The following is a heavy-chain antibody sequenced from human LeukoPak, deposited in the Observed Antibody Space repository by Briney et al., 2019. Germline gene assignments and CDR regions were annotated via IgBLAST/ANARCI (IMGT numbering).Heavy chain of an antibody. D-gene: IGHD5-18*01. CDR1: GFTFSSYS. CDR2: ISSSSSYI. CDR3: ARDREYSYGPANDY. J-gene: IGHJ4*02. V-gene: IGHV3-21*01. Sequence: PGGSLRLSCAASGFTFSSYSMNWVRQAPGKGLEWVSSISSSSSYIYYADSVKGRFTISRDNAKNSPYLQMNSLRAEDTAVYYCARDREYSYGPANDYWGQGTLVTVSS.